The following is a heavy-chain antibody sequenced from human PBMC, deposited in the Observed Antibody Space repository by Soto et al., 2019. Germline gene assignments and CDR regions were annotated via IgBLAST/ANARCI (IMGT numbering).Heavy chain of an antibody. CDR1: GYSFTSYW. Sequence: GESLKISCKGSGYSFTSYWIGWVRQMPGKGLEWMGIIYPGDSDTSYCPSFQGQVTISADKSISTAYLQWSSLKASDTAMYYCARRRSFRGVIENDNYYYYYGMDVWGQGTTVTVSS. CDR2: IYPGDSDT. CDR3: ARRRSFRGVIENDNYYYYYGMDV. J-gene: IGHJ6*02. D-gene: IGHD3-16*02. V-gene: IGHV5-51*01.